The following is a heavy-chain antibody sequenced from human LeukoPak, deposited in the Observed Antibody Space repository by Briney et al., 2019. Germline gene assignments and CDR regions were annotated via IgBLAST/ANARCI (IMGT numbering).Heavy chain of an antibody. D-gene: IGHD1-1*01. V-gene: IGHV3-21*01. CDR3: ARGTERAFDI. CDR1: GFTISSYS. CDR2: ISSSSSYI. J-gene: IGHJ3*02. Sequence: AGSLRLSCAASGFTISSYSMNWVRQAAGRGLEWVSSISSSSSYIYYADSVKGRFTISRDNAKNSLYLQMNSLRAEDTAVYYCARGTERAFDIWGQGTMVTVSS.